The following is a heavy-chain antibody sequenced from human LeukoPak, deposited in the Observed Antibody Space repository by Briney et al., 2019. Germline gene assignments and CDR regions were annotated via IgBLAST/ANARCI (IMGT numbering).Heavy chain of an antibody. CDR2: IRYDGSNK. D-gene: IGHD1-1*01. CDR1: GFTFSSYG. J-gene: IGHJ6*03. CDR3: ARVPSWKGYMDV. Sequence: SGGSLRLSCAASGFTFSSYGMHWVRQAPGKGLEWVAFIRYDGSNKYYADSVKGRFTISRDNAKNSLYLQMSSLRAEDTAVYYCARVPSWKGYMDVWGKGTTVTVSS. V-gene: IGHV3-30*02.